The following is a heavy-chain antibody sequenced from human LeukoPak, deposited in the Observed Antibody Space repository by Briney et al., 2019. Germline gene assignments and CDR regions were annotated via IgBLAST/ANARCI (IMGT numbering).Heavy chain of an antibody. J-gene: IGHJ6*02. Sequence: GGSLRLSCTASGFTFSDYYMSWIRQAPGKGLEWVSFISSSSTYTNYADSVKGRSTISRDNAKNSLYLQMNSLRAEDTAVYYCARDQSQLDTYYYYGMDVWGQGTTVTVSS. CDR1: GFTFSDYY. CDR2: ISSSSTYT. V-gene: IGHV3-11*06. CDR3: ARDQSQLDTYYYYGMDV. D-gene: IGHD1-1*01.